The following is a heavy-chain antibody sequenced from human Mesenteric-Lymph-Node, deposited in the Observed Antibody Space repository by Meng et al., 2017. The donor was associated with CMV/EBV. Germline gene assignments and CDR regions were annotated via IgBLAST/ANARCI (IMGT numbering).Heavy chain of an antibody. Sequence: GESLKISCAASGFTFSSYAMSWVRQAPGKGLEWVSVIYSGGSTYYADSVKGRFTISRDNSKNTLYLQMNSLRAEDTAVYYCARVLHGGYFDYWGQGTLVTVSS. CDR1: GFTFSSYA. V-gene: IGHV3-53*01. D-gene: IGHD3-16*01. CDR3: ARVLHGGYFDY. J-gene: IGHJ4*02. CDR2: IYSGGST.